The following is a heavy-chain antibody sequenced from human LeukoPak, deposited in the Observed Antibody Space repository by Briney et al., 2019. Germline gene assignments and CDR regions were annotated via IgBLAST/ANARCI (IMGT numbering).Heavy chain of an antibody. D-gene: IGHD3-10*01. J-gene: IGHJ5*02. CDR1: GFNFSNHA. CDR2: IRYDGGDK. Sequence: SGGALRLSCAASGFNFSNHAMHWVRQAPGKGLECVAFIRYDGGDKFCAASVKGRFTISSDTSRNTLYLQMNSLRLEDTDVYYCAKDLMRDRWFGESWGQGTLVTVSS. CDR3: AKDLMRDRWFGES. V-gene: IGHV3-30*02.